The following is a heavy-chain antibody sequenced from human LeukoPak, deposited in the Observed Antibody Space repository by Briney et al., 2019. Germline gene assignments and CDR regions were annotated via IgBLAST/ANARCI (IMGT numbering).Heavy chain of an antibody. D-gene: IGHD6-19*01. Sequence: ASVKVSCKASGYTFTGYYMHWVRQATGQGIEWLGWINPNSGGTNYAQKFQGRVTMTRDTSISTAYMELSRLRSDDTAVYYCARRRGVAGTGIDYWGQGTLVTVSS. CDR3: ARRRGVAGTGIDY. CDR1: GYTFTGYY. J-gene: IGHJ4*02. V-gene: IGHV1-2*02. CDR2: INPNSGGT.